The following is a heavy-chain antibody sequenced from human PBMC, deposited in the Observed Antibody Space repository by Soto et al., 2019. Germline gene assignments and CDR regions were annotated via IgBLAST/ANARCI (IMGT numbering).Heavy chain of an antibody. CDR1: GFTFSSYA. CDR3: AKELEPNYYYYYYMDV. Sequence: GGSLRLSCAASGFTFSSYAMSWVRQAPGKGLEWVSAISGSGGSTYYADSVKGRFTISRDNSKNTLYLQMNSLRAEDTAVYYCAKELEPNYYYYYYMDVWGKGTTVTVSS. D-gene: IGHD1-1*01. CDR2: ISGSGGST. J-gene: IGHJ6*03. V-gene: IGHV3-23*01.